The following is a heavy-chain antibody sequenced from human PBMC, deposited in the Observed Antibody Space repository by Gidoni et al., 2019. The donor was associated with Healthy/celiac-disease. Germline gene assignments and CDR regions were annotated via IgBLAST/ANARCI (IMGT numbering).Heavy chain of an antibody. Sequence: QVQLQQWGAGLLKPSETLSLTCAVYGGSFSGYYWSWIRQPPGKGLEWIGEINHSGSTNYNPSLKSRVTISVDMSKNQFSLKLSSVTAADTAVYYCARGRAGSIAAAALRAREGHSDYWGQGTLVTVSS. CDR3: ARGRAGSIAAAALRAREGHSDY. J-gene: IGHJ4*02. CDR2: INHSGST. D-gene: IGHD6-13*01. CDR1: GGSFSGYY. V-gene: IGHV4-34*01.